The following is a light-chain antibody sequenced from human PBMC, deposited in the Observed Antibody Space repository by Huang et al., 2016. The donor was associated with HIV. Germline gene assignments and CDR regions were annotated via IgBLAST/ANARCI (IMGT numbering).Light chain of an antibody. J-gene: IGKJ4*01. CDR3: QQYDDVPIS. CDR1: QDINNF. V-gene: IGKV1-33*01. Sequence: DIQMTQSPSSLSASVGDRVTITCQASQDINNFLKWYQQRPGKAPKLLILDASNLQTGVPSRFSGSGSGTHFTFTITRLQRDDIGTYYCQQYDDVPISFGGGTKV. CDR2: DAS.